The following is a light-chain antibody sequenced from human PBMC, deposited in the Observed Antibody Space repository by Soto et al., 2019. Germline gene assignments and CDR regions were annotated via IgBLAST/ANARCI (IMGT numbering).Light chain of an antibody. CDR3: QQYGSSLWT. J-gene: IGKJ1*01. CDR2: GAS. V-gene: IGKV3-20*01. Sequence: EIVLTQSPGTLSLSPGERATLSCRASQSVSSSYLAWYQQKPGQAPRPLIYGASSRAIGIPDRFSGSGSGTDFTLTISRLEPEDFAVYYCQQYGSSLWTFGQGTKVEIK. CDR1: QSVSSSY.